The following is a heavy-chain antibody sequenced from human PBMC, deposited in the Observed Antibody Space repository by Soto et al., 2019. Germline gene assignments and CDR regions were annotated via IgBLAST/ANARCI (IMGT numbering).Heavy chain of an antibody. V-gene: IGHV3-33*01. CDR1: GFTFSSDG. CDR3: ARGISYSSGWYYYYYMDG. D-gene: IGHD6-19*01. CDR2: IWYDGSNK. J-gene: IGHJ6*03. Sequence: GGSLRLSCAASGFTFSSDGMHWVRQAPGKGLEWVAVIWYDGSNKYYADSVKGRFTISRDNSENTLYLQMNSLRAEDTAVYYCARGISYSSGWYYYYYMDGWGKGTTVTVSS.